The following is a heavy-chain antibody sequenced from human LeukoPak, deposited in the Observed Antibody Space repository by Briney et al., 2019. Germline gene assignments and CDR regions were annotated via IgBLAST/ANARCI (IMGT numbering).Heavy chain of an antibody. CDR3: AKDLSGAVAADWFDP. CDR2: ISDSGGST. CDR1: GFTFSNYD. V-gene: IGHV3-23*01. D-gene: IGHD6-19*01. J-gene: IGHJ5*02. Sequence: AGSLRLSCAASGFTFSNYDMSWVRQAPGKGLEWVSSISDSGGSTYYAGSVKGRFTISRDNSKNTLYLQMTNLRAADTAVYYCAKDLSGAVAADWFDPWEQGSLVTVSA.